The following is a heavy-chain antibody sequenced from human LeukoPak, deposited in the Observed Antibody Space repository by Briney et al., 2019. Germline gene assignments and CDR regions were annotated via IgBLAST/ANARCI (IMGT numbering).Heavy chain of an antibody. CDR1: TVSISSIY. Sequence: PSETLSLTCTVYTVSISSIYWRWIRPPQGKGLEWNGYIYKSGRANYNPSLKSRVTISVDTSENQFSLKFSSVTAAGTVVYYCVRDKLGLVAVCNRFIDYWGQGTLVTVSS. CDR2: IYKSGRA. CDR3: VRDKLGLVAVCNRFIDY. D-gene: IGHD7-27*01. V-gene: IGHV4-59*01. J-gene: IGHJ4*02.